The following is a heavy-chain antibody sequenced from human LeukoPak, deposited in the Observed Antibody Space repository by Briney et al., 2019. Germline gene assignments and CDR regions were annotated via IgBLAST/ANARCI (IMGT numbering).Heavy chain of an antibody. J-gene: IGHJ4*02. CDR3: ARDQVGGLWLPSAFDY. CDR1: SVSISNYY. CDR2: VDTSGYT. D-gene: IGHD5-18*01. V-gene: IGHV4-4*07. Sequence: SETLSLTCTVSSVSISNYYWTWIRQPAGKGLEWIGRVDTSGYTHYNPSLKSRATMSIDTSKNQFSLKLSSVTAADTAVYYCARDQVGGLWLPSAFDYWGQGTLVTVSS.